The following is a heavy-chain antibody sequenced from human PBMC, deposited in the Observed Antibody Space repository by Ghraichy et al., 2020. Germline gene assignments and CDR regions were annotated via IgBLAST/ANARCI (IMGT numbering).Heavy chain of an antibody. CDR2: ISNDGSNK. CDR3: ARDFDWSNSYYYYYMDV. D-gene: IGHD3-9*01. CDR1: GFTLSNYP. Sequence: GGSLRLSCAASGFTLSNYPMHWVRQAPGKGLEWVAVISNDGSNKYYADSVKGRFTISRDNSKNTLYLQMNSLRAEDTAVYYCARDFDWSNSYYYYYMDVWGKGTTVTVSS. V-gene: IGHV3-30-3*01. J-gene: IGHJ6*03.